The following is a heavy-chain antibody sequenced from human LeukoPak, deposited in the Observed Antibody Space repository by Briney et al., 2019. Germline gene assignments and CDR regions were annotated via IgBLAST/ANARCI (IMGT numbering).Heavy chain of an antibody. J-gene: IGHJ5*02. CDR3: AREGAYNWFDL. D-gene: IGHD1-26*01. CDR1: GGSFSGYY. V-gene: IGHV4-34*01. CDR2: INHSGST. Sequence: SETLSLTCAVYGGSFSGYYWSWLRQPPGKGLEWIGEINHSGSTNYNPSLKSRVTISVDTSKNQFSLKLSSVTAADTAVYYCAREGAYNWFDLWGQGTLVTVSS.